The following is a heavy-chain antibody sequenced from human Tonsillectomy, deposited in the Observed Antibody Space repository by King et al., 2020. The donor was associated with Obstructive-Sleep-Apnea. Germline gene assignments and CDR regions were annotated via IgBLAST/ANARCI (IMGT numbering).Heavy chain of an antibody. Sequence: VQLVESGGGAVQPGRSLRLSCAASGFTFSNYGMHWVRQAPGKGLEWVAVISFDGSNERYADSVKGRFTISRDNPKNTLHLQMNGLRAEETAVYYCAKEASGWHHFDNWGLGTLVTVSS. CDR1: GFTFSNYG. D-gene: IGHD6-19*01. J-gene: IGHJ4*02. V-gene: IGHV3-30*18. CDR2: ISFDGSNE. CDR3: AKEASGWHHFDN.